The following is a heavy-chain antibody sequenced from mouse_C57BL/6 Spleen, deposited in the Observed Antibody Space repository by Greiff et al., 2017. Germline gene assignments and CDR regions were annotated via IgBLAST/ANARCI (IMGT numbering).Heavy chain of an antibody. CDR2: ISYDGSN. CDR3: ARDNYDGYPWFAY. J-gene: IGHJ3*01. V-gene: IGHV3-6*01. Sequence: EVQVVESGPGLVKPSQSLSLTCSVTGYSITSGYYWNWIRQFPGNKLEWMGYISYDGSNNYNPQFKNRISFTRDTSKNQFLLKLKSVTTEDTATYYCARDNYDGYPWFAYWGQGTLVTVSA. D-gene: IGHD2-3*01. CDR1: GYSITSGYY.